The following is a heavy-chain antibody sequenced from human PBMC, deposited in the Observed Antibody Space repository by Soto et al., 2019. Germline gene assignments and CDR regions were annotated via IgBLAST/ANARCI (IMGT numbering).Heavy chain of an antibody. J-gene: IGHJ4*02. CDR2: IYYSGNT. D-gene: IGHD6-19*01. Sequence: SETLSLTCTVSGGSISSSSYYWDWIRQPPGKGLEWIGSIYYSGNTYYNPSLKSRVTISVDTSKNQFSLKLSSVTAADTAVYYCARFYSGWFPGDYWGQGTLVTVSS. V-gene: IGHV4-39*01. CDR1: GGSISSSSYY. CDR3: ARFYSGWFPGDY.